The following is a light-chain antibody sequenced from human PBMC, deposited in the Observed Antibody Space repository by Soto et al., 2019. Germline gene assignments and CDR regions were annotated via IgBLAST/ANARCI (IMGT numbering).Light chain of an antibody. V-gene: IGKV3-15*01. J-gene: IGKJ1*01. CDR3: QQYNDNWPT. Sequence: EVVLTQSPATLSLSPGERATLSCRASQSVTRSSLAWYQQKPGQSPRLLIYGASNRATGFPARFSGSGSGTEFTLTISSLQSEDFAIYYCQQYNDNWPTFGQGTKVDIK. CDR1: QSVTRSS. CDR2: GAS.